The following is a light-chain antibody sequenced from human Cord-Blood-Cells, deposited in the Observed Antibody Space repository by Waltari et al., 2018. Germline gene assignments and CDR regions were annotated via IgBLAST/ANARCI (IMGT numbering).Light chain of an antibody. V-gene: IGLV1-47*01. Sequence: QSVLTQPPSASGTPGQRVTISCSGSSSNLGSNYVYWYQQLPGTAPKLHIYRNNQRPSGVPDRFSGSKSGTSASLAISGLRSEDEADYYCAAWDDSLSGHVVFGGGTKLTVL. CDR1: SSNLGSNY. CDR2: RNN. CDR3: AAWDDSLSGHVV. J-gene: IGLJ2*01.